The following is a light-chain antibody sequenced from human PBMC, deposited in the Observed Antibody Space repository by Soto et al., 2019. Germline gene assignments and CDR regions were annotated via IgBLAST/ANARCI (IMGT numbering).Light chain of an antibody. J-gene: IGLJ1*01. CDR2: DVS. CDR1: RSDVGAYNY. CDR3: CSYAGAYTHYV. V-gene: IGLV2-11*01. Sequence: QSALTQPPSVSGSPGQSVTISCTGTRSDVGAYNYVSWYQQHPGKALKLMICDVSQRPSGVPDRFSGSKSGNTASLTISGLQAEDEADYFCCSYAGAYTHYVFGTGTKLTVL.